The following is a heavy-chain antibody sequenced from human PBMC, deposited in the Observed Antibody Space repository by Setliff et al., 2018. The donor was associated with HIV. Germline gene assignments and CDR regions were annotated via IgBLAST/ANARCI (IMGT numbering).Heavy chain of an antibody. CDR3: ARGPPPPLIMVRGVIRFGYMDI. J-gene: IGHJ6*03. D-gene: IGHD3-10*01. CDR1: DGSFSGSFSGYY. CDR2: INHSGST. Sequence: PSETLSLTCAVYDGSFSGSFSGYYWSWIRQPPGKGLEWIGEINHSGSTSYNPSLESRVTISVDMSKNQFSLKLTSVTAADTAVYYCARGPPPPLIMVRGVIRFGYMDIWGKGTTVTVSS. V-gene: IGHV4-34*01.